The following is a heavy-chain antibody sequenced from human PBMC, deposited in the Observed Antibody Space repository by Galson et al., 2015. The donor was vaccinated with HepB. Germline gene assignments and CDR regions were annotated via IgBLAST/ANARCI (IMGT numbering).Heavy chain of an antibody. Sequence: SVKVSCKASGFTFTSSAVQWVRQARGQRLEWIGWIVVGSGNTNYAQKFQERVTITRDMSTSTAYMELSSLRSEDTAVYYCAAVVLRYFDWSSDYWGQGTLVTVSS. J-gene: IGHJ4*02. D-gene: IGHD3-9*01. CDR1: GFTFTSSA. V-gene: IGHV1-58*01. CDR3: AAVVLRYFDWSSDY. CDR2: IVVGSGNT.